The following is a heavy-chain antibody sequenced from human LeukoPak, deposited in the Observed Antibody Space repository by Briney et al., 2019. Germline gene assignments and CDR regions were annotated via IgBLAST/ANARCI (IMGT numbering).Heavy chain of an antibody. D-gene: IGHD6-19*01. CDR1: GGPISSYY. Sequence: SETLSLTCTVSGGPISSYYWSWIRQPPGKGLEWIGYIYYSGSTNYNPSLKSRVTISVDTSKNQFSLKLSSVTAADTAVYYCARGYSSGWCVNWFDPWGQGTLVTVSS. V-gene: IGHV4-59*01. CDR3: ARGYSSGWCVNWFDP. J-gene: IGHJ5*02. CDR2: IYYSGST.